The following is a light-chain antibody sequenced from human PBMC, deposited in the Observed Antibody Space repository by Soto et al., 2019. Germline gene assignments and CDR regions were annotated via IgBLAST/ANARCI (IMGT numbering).Light chain of an antibody. CDR3: GTWDSSLSSWV. V-gene: IGLV1-51*02. CDR2: ENH. Sequence: QSVLPQPPSVSAAPGQQVTISCSGSSSNIGNNYVSWYQQLPGTAPKLLIYENHKRPSGIPDRFSGSQSGTSATLGITGLRTGDEADYYCGTWDSSLSSWVFGGGTQLTVL. CDR1: SSNIGNNY. J-gene: IGLJ3*02.